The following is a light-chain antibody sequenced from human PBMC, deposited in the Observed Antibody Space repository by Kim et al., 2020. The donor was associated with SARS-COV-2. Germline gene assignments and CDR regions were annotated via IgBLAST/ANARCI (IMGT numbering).Light chain of an antibody. CDR2: DAS. Sequence: PGERATLSCRASQSVSSYLAWYQQKPGQAPRLLIYDASSRATGIPARFSGSGSGTDFTLTISSLEPEDFAVYYCQKRSNWPTFGGGTKVDIK. V-gene: IGKV3-11*01. CDR3: QKRSNWPT. J-gene: IGKJ4*01. CDR1: QSVSSY.